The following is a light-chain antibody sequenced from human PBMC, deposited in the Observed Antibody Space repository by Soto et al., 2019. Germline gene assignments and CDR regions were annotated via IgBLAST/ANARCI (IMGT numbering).Light chain of an antibody. CDR2: GTS. CDR3: QQYDNWPLT. J-gene: IGKJ1*01. CDR1: HSVSSN. Sequence: PGERPTLSCRASHSVSSNHLAWYQQKPGQTPSLLIYGTSTRATGIPARFSGSGSGTEFTLTISSLQSEDFAVYYCQQYDNWPLTFGQGTKVDIK. V-gene: IGKV3D-15*01.